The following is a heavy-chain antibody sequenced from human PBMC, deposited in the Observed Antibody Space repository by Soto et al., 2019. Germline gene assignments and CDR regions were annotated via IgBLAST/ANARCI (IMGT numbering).Heavy chain of an antibody. J-gene: IGHJ4*02. CDR1: GGSIGSSSYY. V-gene: IGHV4-39*01. CDR2: IYYSGST. Sequence: SETLSLTCTVSGGSIGSSSYYWGWIRQPPGKGLEWIGSIYYSGSTYYNPSLKSRVTISVDTSKNQFSLKLSSVTAADTAVYYCARVVSSGRWVFDYWGQGTLVTVSS. CDR3: ARVVSSGRWVFDY. D-gene: IGHD6-19*01.